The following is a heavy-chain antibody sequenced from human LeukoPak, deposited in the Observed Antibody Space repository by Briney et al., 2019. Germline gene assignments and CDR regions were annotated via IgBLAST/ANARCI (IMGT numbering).Heavy chain of an antibody. CDR1: GFTFSSYT. CDR3: ARGAAAAGTIDY. Sequence: GGSLRLSCAASGFTFSSYTMNWVRQAPGKGLEWVSSISGSSNYIYYADSVKGRFTISRDNAKNSLYLQMNSLRAEDTAVYYCARGAAAAGTIDYWGQGTLVTVSS. CDR2: ISGSSNYI. V-gene: IGHV3-21*01. D-gene: IGHD6-13*01. J-gene: IGHJ4*02.